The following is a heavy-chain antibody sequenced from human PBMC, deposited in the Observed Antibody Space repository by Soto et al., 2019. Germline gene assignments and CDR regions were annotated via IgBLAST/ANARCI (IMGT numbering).Heavy chain of an antibody. J-gene: IGHJ6*02. CDR3: ARDLYDFWSGYYYYYGMDV. D-gene: IGHD3-3*01. V-gene: IGHV4-39*01. CDR1: GGSISSSSYY. Sequence: SETLSLTCTVPGGSISSSSYYWGWIRQPPGKGLEWIGSIYYSGSTYYNPSLKSRVTISVDTSKNQFSLKLSSVTAADTAVYYCARDLYDFWSGYYYYYGMDVWGQGTTVTVSS. CDR2: IYYSGST.